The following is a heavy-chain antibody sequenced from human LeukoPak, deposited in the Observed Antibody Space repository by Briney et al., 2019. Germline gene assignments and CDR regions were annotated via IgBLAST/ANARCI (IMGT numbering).Heavy chain of an antibody. V-gene: IGHV4-39*01. CDR1: GGSISSSTYY. D-gene: IGHD3-22*01. J-gene: IGHJ4*02. CDR2: MYYSSGNT. CDR3: ARRAHYDSSGYYYVFDY. Sequence: SETLSLTCTVSGGSISSSTYYWGWIRQPPGKGLEWIGSMYYSSGNTYYNPSLKSRVTISVDTSKNQFSLKLSSVTAADTAVYYCARRAHYDSSGYYYVFDYWGQGTLVTVSS.